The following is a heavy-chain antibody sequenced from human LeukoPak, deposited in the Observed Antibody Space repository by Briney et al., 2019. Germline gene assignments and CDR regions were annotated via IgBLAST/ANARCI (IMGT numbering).Heavy chain of an antibody. D-gene: IGHD5-18*01. V-gene: IGHV3-7*01. CDR1: GFTFSSYW. J-gene: IGHJ4*02. CDR3: ARDFEDTAMGGDY. Sequence: GGSLRLSCAASGFTFSSYWMSWVRQAPGKGLEWVANIKQDGSEKYYVDSVKGRFTISRDNAKNSLYLQMNSLRAEDTAVYYCARDFEDTAMGGDYWGQGTLVTVSS. CDR2: IKQDGSEK.